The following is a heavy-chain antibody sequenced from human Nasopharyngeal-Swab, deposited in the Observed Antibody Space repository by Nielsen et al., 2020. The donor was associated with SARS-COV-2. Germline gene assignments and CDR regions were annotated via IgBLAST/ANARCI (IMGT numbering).Heavy chain of an antibody. CDR1: GYTFTNYV. V-gene: IGHV1-18*04. Sequence: ASVKVSCKTSGYTFTNYVISWVRQAPGQGLEWLGWTSRADTMYAQNLQGRVTMTTDSSTSTAYMELRRLRSDDTAVYYCARVGATGYYFDYGAREPWSPSPQ. D-gene: IGHD1-1*01. J-gene: IGHJ4*02. CDR3: ARVGATGYYFD. CDR2: TSRADT.